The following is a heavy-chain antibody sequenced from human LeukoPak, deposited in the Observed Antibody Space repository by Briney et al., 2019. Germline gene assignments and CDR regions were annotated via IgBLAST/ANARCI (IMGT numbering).Heavy chain of an antibody. CDR3: ARDRPLLWFGELDLGRTYYYYGMDV. CDR2: ISAYNGNT. D-gene: IGHD3-10*01. CDR1: GYTFTSYG. Sequence: ASVKVSCKASGYTFTSYGISWVRQAPGQGLELMGWISAYNGNTNYAQKLQGRVTMTTATSTSTAYMELRSLRSDDTAVYHCARDRPLLWFGELDLGRTYYYYGMDVWGKGTTVTVSS. V-gene: IGHV1-18*04. J-gene: IGHJ6*04.